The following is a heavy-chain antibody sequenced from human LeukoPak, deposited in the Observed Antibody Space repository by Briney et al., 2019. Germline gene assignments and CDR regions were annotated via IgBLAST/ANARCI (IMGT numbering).Heavy chain of an antibody. CDR3: ARDHSSADYGDYALDY. D-gene: IGHD4-17*01. J-gene: IGHJ4*02. Sequence: GGSLRLSCAASGFTFSSYSMYWVRQAPGKGLEWVSSISSSSSYIYYADSVKGRFTISRDNAKNSLYLQMNSLRAEDTAVYYCARDHSSADYGDYALDYWGQGTLVTVSS. CDR2: ISSSSSYI. V-gene: IGHV3-21*01. CDR1: GFTFSSYS.